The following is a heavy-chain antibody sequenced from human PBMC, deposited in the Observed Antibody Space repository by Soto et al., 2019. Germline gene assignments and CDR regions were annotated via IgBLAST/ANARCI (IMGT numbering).Heavy chain of an antibody. CDR2: ITQDGSEK. CDR1: GFTFSSYA. Sequence: GXSLRLSCAASGFTFSSYAMSWVRQAPGKGLEWVANITQDGSEKYYVDSVQGRFTISRDNAKNSLYLQMTSLRAEDTAVYYCARVKRLTGPHWFDPWGQGTLVTVSS. CDR3: ARVKRLTGPHWFDP. J-gene: IGHJ5*02. D-gene: IGHD3-10*01. V-gene: IGHV3-7*01.